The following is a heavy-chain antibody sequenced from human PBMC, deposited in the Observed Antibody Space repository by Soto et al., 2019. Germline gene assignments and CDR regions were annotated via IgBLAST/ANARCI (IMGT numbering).Heavy chain of an antibody. CDR2: IWYDGSNT. CDR1: GFIFSSFG. D-gene: IGHD7-27*01. V-gene: IGHV3-33*01. CDR3: VRDLLGSGGHFDY. Sequence: HPGGSLRLSCAASGFIFSSFGMHWVRQAPGKGLEWVAHIWYDGSNTYYADSVKGRFTISRDNSRNTLYLQMNSRRAEDTAVYHCVRDLLGSGGHFDYWGQGTLVTVSS. J-gene: IGHJ4*02.